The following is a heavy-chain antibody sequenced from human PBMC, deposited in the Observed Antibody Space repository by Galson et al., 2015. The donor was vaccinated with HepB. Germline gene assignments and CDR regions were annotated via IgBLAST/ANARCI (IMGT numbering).Heavy chain of an antibody. Sequence: SETLSLTCTVSGGSINSYYWSWIRQPPGKGLEWIGYIYYSGSTNYNPSLKSQVTISVDTSKNQFSLKLSSVTAADTAVYYCARSAMVRGVIRGNWFDPWGQGTLVTVSS. CDR3: ARSAMVRGVIRGNWFDP. CDR1: GGSINSYY. D-gene: IGHD3-10*01. J-gene: IGHJ5*02. CDR2: IYYSGST. V-gene: IGHV4-59*01.